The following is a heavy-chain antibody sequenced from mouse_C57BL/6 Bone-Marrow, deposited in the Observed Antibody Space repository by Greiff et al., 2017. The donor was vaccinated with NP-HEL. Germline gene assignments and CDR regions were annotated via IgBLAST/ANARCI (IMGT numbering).Heavy chain of an antibody. CDR3: TTRYGRPFDY. J-gene: IGHJ2*01. Sequence: VQLQQSGAELVRPGASVKLSCTASGFNIKDDYMHWVKQRPEQGLEWIGWIDPENGDTEYASKFQGKATITADTSSNTAYLQLSSLTSEDTAVYNCTTRYGRPFDYWGQGTALAVSS. D-gene: IGHD2-10*02. V-gene: IGHV14-4*01. CDR1: GFNIKDDY. CDR2: IDPENGDT.